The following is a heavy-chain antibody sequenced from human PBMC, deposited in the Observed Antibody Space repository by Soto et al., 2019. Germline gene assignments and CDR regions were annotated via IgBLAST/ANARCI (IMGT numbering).Heavy chain of an antibody. CDR1: GGTFSSYA. J-gene: IGHJ5*02. Sequence: QVQLVQSGAEVKKPGSSVKVSCKASGGTFSSYAITWVRQAPGQGLEWMGGIIPIFGTANYAQKFQGRVTITAXXSXSXGNLELSSLRSEETAVYYCARDRGPSSGYYPYWFDAWGQGTLVTVSS. CDR2: IIPIFGTA. D-gene: IGHD3-22*01. V-gene: IGHV1-69*12. CDR3: ARDRGPSSGYYPYWFDA.